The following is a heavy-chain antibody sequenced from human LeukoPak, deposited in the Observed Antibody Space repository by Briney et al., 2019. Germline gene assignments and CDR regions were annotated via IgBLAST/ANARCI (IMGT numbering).Heavy chain of an antibody. CDR3: ARDADFYDNRGHQITQYYYDH. J-gene: IGHJ4*02. V-gene: IGHV3-21*01. D-gene: IGHD3-22*01. CDR1: GFVFNDYN. Sequence: GGSLRLSCVSSGFVFNDYNMNWVRQAPGKGLEWVSSITSSSRYIFYADSVKGRFTISRDNARNSLFLQMDSPTSEDTAVYFCARDADFYDNRGHQITQYYYDHWGQGTLVTVSS. CDR2: ITSSSRYI.